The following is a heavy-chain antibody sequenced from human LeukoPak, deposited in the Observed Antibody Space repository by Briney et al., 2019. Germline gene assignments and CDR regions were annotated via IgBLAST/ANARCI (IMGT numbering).Heavy chain of an antibody. CDR1: GFTFSSNA. D-gene: IGHD6-19*01. CDR2: MKQDGSEK. J-gene: IGHJ4*02. Sequence: PGGSLRLSCAASGFTFSSNAMSWVRQAPGKGLEWVANMKQDGSEKYYVDSVKGRFTISRDNGKNTLYLQMNSLRVEDTAVYYCARDESSGWYCYWGQGTLVTVSS. CDR3: ARDESSGWYCY. V-gene: IGHV3-7*01.